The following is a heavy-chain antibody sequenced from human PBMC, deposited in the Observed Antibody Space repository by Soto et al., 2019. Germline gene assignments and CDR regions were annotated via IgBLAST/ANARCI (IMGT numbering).Heavy chain of an antibody. D-gene: IGHD5-18*01. J-gene: IGHJ4*02. Sequence: SETLSLTCTVSGGSISSYYWSWIRQPPGKGLEWIGYIYDSGRTNYNPSLKSRVTISVDTSKNQFSLKLSSVTAADTAVYYCARARGYSYGSFDYWGQGTLVTVSS. CDR3: ARARGYSYGSFDY. CDR1: GGSISSYY. CDR2: IYDSGRT. V-gene: IGHV4-59*01.